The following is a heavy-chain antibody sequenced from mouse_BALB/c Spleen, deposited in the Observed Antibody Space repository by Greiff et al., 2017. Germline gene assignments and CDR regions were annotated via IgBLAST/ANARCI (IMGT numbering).Heavy chain of an antibody. Sequence: EVNVVESGGGLVKPGGSLKLSCAASGFTFSSYAMSWVRQTPEKRLEWVASISSGGSTYYPDSVKGRFTISRDNARNILYLQMSSLRSEDTAMYYCARRDDYDWFAYWGQGTLVTVSA. CDR3: ARRDDYDWFAY. J-gene: IGHJ3*01. D-gene: IGHD2-4*01. CDR2: ISSGGST. CDR1: GFTFSSYA. V-gene: IGHV5-6-5*01.